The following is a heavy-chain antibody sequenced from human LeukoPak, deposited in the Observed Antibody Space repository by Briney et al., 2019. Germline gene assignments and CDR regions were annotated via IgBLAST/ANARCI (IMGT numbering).Heavy chain of an antibody. D-gene: IGHD1-26*01. CDR1: GGSISSSSYY. V-gene: IGHV4-61*05. CDR2: IYYSGSA. CDR3: ARHSGSDWFDP. J-gene: IGHJ5*02. Sequence: SETLSLTCTVSGGSISSSSYYWSWIRQPPGKGLEWIGYIYYSGSANYSPSLKSRVTISVDTSKNQFSLKLSSVTAADTAVYYCARHSGSDWFDPWGQGTLVTVSS.